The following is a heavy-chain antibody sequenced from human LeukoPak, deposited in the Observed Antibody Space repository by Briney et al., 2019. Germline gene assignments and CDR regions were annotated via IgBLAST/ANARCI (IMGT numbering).Heavy chain of an antibody. D-gene: IGHD3-22*01. CDR1: GGSFSGYY. J-gene: IGHJ6*03. CDR3: ARGANYYDSSGYHYYYYYYTDV. CDR2: INHSGST. V-gene: IGHV4-34*01. Sequence: PSETLSLTCAVYGGSFSGYYWSWIRQPPGKGLEWIGEINHSGSTNYNPSLKSRVTISVDTSKNQFSLKLSSVTAADTAVYYCARGANYYDSSGYHYYYYYYTDVWGKGTTVTVSS.